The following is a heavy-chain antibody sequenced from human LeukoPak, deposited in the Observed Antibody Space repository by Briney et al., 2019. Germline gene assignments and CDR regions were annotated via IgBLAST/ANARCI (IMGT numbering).Heavy chain of an antibody. CDR1: GFTFDDYA. Sequence: GRSLRLSCAASGFTFDDYAMHWVRQAPGKGLEWVSGISWNSGSIGYADSVKGRFTISRDNAKNSLYLQMNSLRAEDTAVYYCVRIGDNSGWFDYWGLGTLVTVSS. CDR2: ISWNSGSI. CDR3: VRIGDNSGWFDY. D-gene: IGHD6-19*01. V-gene: IGHV3-9*01. J-gene: IGHJ4*02.